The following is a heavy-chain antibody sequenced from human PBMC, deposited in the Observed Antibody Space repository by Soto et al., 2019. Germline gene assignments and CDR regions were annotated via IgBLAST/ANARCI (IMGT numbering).Heavy chain of an antibody. CDR3: ANHGGFEL. CDR2: ISVRGDYR. D-gene: IGHD4-17*01. J-gene: IGHJ3*01. Sequence: EGQLLQSGGGLVQPGESLRVSCAASGFTFSSSGMSWVRQAPGKGLEWVSSISVRGDYRYYADSVKGRFTISRDNSKNTLYLQMNSLTAEDTAVYYCANHGGFELWGQGTMVAVSS. CDR1: GFTFSSSG. V-gene: IGHV3-23*01.